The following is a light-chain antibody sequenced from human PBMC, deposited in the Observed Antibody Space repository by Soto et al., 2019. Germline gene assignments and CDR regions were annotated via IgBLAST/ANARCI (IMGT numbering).Light chain of an antibody. CDR3: QQRSNWSGT. V-gene: IGKV3-11*01. J-gene: IGKJ1*01. CDR1: QSVSSY. CDR2: DAS. Sequence: EIVLTQSPATLSLSPGERATLSCRASQSVSSYLAWYQQKPGQAPRLLIYDASNRATGIPARFSGSGSWTDFTATIRSLEPEDFGVYDCQQRSNWSGTFGHGTKVEIK.